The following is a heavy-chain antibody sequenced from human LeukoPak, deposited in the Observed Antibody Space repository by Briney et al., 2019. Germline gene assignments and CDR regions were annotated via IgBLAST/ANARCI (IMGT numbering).Heavy chain of an antibody. D-gene: IGHD4-23*01. CDR3: AKLSTHGGKSGGLGAFDI. V-gene: IGHV3-23*01. J-gene: IGHJ3*02. Sequence: LGRSLRLSCAASGFTFSSYATSWVRQAPGKGLEWVSVISGSGGSTYYADSVKGRFTISRDNSKNTLYLQMNSLRAEDTAVYYCAKLSTHGGKSGGLGAFDIWGQGTLVTISS. CDR2: ISGSGGST. CDR1: GFTFSSYA.